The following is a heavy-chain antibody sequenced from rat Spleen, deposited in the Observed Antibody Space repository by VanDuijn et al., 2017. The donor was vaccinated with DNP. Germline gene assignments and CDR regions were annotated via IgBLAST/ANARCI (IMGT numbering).Heavy chain of an antibody. CDR2: ISYDGYST. D-gene: IGHD1-10*01. J-gene: IGHJ1*01. Sequence: EVQLVESGGGLVQPGRSLKLSCAASGFTFSNYDMAWVRQAPTKGLEWVASISYDGYSTYYRDSVKGRFTISRDNAKSTLDLQMESLRSEDTATYYCTKANNNWDWYFDFWGPGTMVTVSS. CDR1: GFTFSNYD. CDR3: TKANNNWDWYFDF. V-gene: IGHV5-20*01.